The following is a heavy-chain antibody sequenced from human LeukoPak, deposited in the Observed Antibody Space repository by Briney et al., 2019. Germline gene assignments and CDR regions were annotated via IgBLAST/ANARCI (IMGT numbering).Heavy chain of an antibody. J-gene: IGHJ4*02. D-gene: IGHD2/OR15-2a*01. Sequence: GESLKISCKGSGFRFTNYWIGWVRQTPGKGLEWMGIIYPADSNTRYSPSFQGHVTFSVDKSSSTAYLQWSSLKASDTAMYYCARENLIFDYWGQGTLVTVSS. V-gene: IGHV5-51*01. CDR3: ARENLIFDY. CDR1: GFRFTNYW. CDR2: IYPADSNT.